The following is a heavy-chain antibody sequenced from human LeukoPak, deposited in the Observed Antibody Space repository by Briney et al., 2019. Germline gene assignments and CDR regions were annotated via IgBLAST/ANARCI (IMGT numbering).Heavy chain of an antibody. J-gene: IGHJ3*02. V-gene: IGHV4-34*01. D-gene: IGHD3-22*01. CDR1: GGSFSGYY. Sequence: SETLSLTCAVYGGSFSGYYWSWIRQPPGKGLEWIGEINHSGSTNYNPSLKSRVTISVDMSRNQFSLKLSSVTAADTAVYYCGRLPDSRTEAVDIWGQGTVVTVSS. CDR3: GRLPDSRTEAVDI. CDR2: INHSGST.